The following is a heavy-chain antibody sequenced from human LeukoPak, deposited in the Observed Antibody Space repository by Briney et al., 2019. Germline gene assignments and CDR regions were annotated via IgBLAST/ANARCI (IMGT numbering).Heavy chain of an antibody. CDR2: INIDGSST. CDR3: ASSTGGNSFFDC. D-gene: IGHD4-23*01. V-gene: IGHV3-74*01. Sequence: GGSLRLSCAASGFTFSSHWMHWVRQAPGKGLVWVSRINIDGSSTTYADSVKGRFTIPRDNAENTLYLQMDSLRAEDTAVYYCASSTGGNSFFDCWGQGALVTVSS. J-gene: IGHJ4*02. CDR1: GFTFSSHW.